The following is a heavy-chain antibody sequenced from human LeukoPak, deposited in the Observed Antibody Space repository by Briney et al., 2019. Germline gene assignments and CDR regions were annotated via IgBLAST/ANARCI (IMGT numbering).Heavy chain of an antibody. J-gene: IGHJ6*02. Sequence: ASVKVSCKASGYTFTSHGISWVRQAPGQGLEWMGWISSYNANTNYAQKFQGRVTMTTDTSTSTAYLELRSLRSDDTAVYYCARDPAANYDFWRGYYQGYYYGMDVWGQGTTVTVSS. CDR2: ISSYNANT. CDR1: GYTFTSHG. D-gene: IGHD3-3*01. V-gene: IGHV1-18*01. CDR3: ARDPAANYDFWRGYYQGYYYGMDV.